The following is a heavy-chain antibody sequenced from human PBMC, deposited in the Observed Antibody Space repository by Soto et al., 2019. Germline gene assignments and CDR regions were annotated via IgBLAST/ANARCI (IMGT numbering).Heavy chain of an antibody. CDR3: TTAPPMTTVTTDY. Sequence: SVSNAWMNWVRPAPGKGLEWVGRIKSKTDGGTTDYAAPVKGRFTISRDDSKNTLYLQMNSLKTEDTAVYYCTTAPPMTTVTTDYWGQGTLVTVSS. V-gene: IGHV3-15*07. D-gene: IGHD4-17*01. J-gene: IGHJ4*02. CDR2: IKSKTDGGTT. CDR1: SVSNAW.